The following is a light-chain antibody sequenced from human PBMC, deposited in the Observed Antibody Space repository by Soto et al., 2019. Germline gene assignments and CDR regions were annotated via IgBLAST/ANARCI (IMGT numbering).Light chain of an antibody. CDR2: RAS. J-gene: IGKJ2*01. Sequence: EIVLTQSPGTLSLSPGERATLSCRASQSVSSIYLAWYQQKPGQAPRLLIYRASSRATGIPDRFSGSGSGTDFTLTISRLEPEDFAVYYCHQYRSSPPYTFGQGTKLQI. V-gene: IGKV3-20*01. CDR3: HQYRSSPPYT. CDR1: QSVSSIY.